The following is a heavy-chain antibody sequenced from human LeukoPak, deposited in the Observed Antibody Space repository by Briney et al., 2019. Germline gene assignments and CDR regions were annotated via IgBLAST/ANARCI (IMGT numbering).Heavy chain of an antibody. J-gene: IGHJ6*04. CDR2: ISGSGGST. CDR3: AKVVGATAGTVDV. V-gene: IGHV3-23*01. D-gene: IGHD1-26*01. CDR1: GFTFSGYA. Sequence: GGSLRLSCASSGFTFSGYAMSWVRQAPGKGLEWVSAISGSGGSTYYADSVKGRFTISRDNSENTLYLQMNSLRAEDTAVYYCAKVVGATAGTVDVWGKGTTVTVSS.